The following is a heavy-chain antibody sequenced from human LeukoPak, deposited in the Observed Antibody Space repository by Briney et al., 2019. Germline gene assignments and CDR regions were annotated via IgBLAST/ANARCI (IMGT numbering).Heavy chain of an antibody. CDR3: ALLGYCSSTSCYTFKNWFDP. CDR2: IYWNDDK. J-gene: IGHJ5*02. CDR1: GFSLSTSGVG. V-gene: IGHV2-5*01. D-gene: IGHD2-2*02. Sequence: SGPTLVNPPQTLNLTCTFSGFSLSTSGVGVGWIRQPPGKALEWLALIYWNDDKRYIPSLKSRLTITKDTSKNQVVLTMTNMDPVDTATYYCALLGYCSSTSCYTFKNWFDPWGQGTLVTVSS.